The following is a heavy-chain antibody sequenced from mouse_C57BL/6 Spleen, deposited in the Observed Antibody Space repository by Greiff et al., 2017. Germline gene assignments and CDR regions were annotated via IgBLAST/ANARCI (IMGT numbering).Heavy chain of an antibody. CDR2: IHPNSGST. D-gene: IGHD2-3*01. CDR3: ARVDGYYEGGYYAMGY. CDR1: GYTFTSYW. Sequence: VQLQQPGAELVKPGASVKLSCKASGYTFTSYWMHWVKQRPGQGLEWIGMIHPNSGSTNYNEKFKSKATLTVDKSSSTAYMQLSSLTSEDSAVYYCARVDGYYEGGYYAMGYGGQGTSVTVSS. V-gene: IGHV1-64*01. J-gene: IGHJ4*01.